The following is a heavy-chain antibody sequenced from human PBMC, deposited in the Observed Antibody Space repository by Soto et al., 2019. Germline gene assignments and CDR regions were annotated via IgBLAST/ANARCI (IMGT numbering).Heavy chain of an antibody. CDR1: GGSISSGDYY. CDR3: PTAVPQQLVHRWFDP. D-gene: IGHD6-13*01. J-gene: IGHJ5*02. CDR2: IYYSGST. Sequence: SETLSLTCTVSGGSISSGDYYWSWIRQPPGKGLEWIGYIYYSGSTYYNPSLKSRVTISVDTSKNQFSLKLSSVTAADTAVYYCPTAVPQQLVHRWFDPWGQGTLVTVSS. V-gene: IGHV4-30-4*01.